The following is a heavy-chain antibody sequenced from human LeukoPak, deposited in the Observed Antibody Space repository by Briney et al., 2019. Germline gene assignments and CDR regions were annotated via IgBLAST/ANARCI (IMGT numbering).Heavy chain of an antibody. V-gene: IGHV3-23*01. D-gene: IGHD3-10*02. Sequence: GGSLRLSCAASGFTFSSYAMSWVRQAPGKGLEWVSAISGSGGSTYYADSVKGRFTISRDNAKNSLYLQMNSLRAEDTAVYYCAELGITMIGGVWGKGTTATISS. CDR2: ISGSGGST. J-gene: IGHJ6*04. CDR1: GFTFSSYA. CDR3: AELGITMIGGV.